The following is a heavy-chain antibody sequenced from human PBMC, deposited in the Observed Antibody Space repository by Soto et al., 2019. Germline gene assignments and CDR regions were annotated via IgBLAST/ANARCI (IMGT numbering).Heavy chain of an antibody. J-gene: IGHJ6*02. D-gene: IGHD2-15*01. CDR1: GGTFSSYA. CDR2: IIPIFGTA. Sequence: QVQLVQSGAEVKKPGSSVKVSCKASGGTFSSYAISWVRQAPGQGLEWMGGIIPIFGTANYAQKFQGRVTITADESTSTAYMELSSLRSEDTAVYYCARDKFAFCGGGSCYTHSHGMDVWGQGTTVTVSS. CDR3: ARDKFAFCGGGSCYTHSHGMDV. V-gene: IGHV1-69*12.